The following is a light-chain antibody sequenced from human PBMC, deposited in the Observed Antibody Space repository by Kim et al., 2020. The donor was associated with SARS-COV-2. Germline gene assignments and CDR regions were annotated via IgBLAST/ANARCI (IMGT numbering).Light chain of an antibody. CDR1: QSVSSSY. CDR3: QQYGSPPLT. J-gene: IGKJ4*01. V-gene: IGKV3-20*01. CDR2: GAS. Sequence: EIVLTQSPGTLSLSPGDRATLSCRASQSVSSSYLAWYQQKPGQAPRLLIYGASSRATGIPDRFSGSGSGTDFTLTISRLEPEDFAVYYCQQYGSPPLTFGGGTKVDIK.